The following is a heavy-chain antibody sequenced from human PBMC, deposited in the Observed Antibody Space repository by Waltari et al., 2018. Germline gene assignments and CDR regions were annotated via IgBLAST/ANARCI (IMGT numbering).Heavy chain of an antibody. CDR2: IKQDGREK. Sequence: EVQLVESGGGLVQPGGSLRLSCAASGFPFSSYWMSWVRQAPGKGLEWVANIKQDGREKYYVDSVKGRFTISRDNAKNSLYLQMNSLRAEDTAVYYCARDLGHFDYWGQGTLVTVSS. D-gene: IGHD3-10*01. J-gene: IGHJ4*02. V-gene: IGHV3-7*01. CDR3: ARDLGHFDY. CDR1: GFPFSSYW.